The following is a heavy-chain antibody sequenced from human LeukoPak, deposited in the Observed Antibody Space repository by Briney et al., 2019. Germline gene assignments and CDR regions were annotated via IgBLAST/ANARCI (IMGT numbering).Heavy chain of an antibody. V-gene: IGHV4-30-4*08. D-gene: IGHD2-8*01. Sequence: SETLSLTCTVSGGSISSGDYYWSWIRQPPGKGLEWIGYIYYSGSTYYNPSLKSRVTISVDTSKNQFSLKLSSVTAADTAVYYCARPGTANGNDAFDIWGQGTMVTVSS. CDR3: ARPGTANGNDAFDI. J-gene: IGHJ3*02. CDR2: IYYSGST. CDR1: GGSISSGDYY.